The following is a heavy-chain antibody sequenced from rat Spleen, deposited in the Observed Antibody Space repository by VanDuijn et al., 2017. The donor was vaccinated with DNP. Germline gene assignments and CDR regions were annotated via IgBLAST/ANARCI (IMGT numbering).Heavy chain of an antibody. V-gene: IGHV3-1*01. Sequence: EVQLQESGPGLVKPSQSLSLSCSVTGYSITSYYWGWIRKFPGNKMEWIGHIRYTGSTSYNPSLKSRVSIRRDTSKNQFFLQLNSVTAEDTATYYCASYFYDGYFAMDAWGQGTSVTVSS. CDR1: GYSITSYY. CDR2: IRYTGST. J-gene: IGHJ4*01. CDR3: ASYFYDGYFAMDA. D-gene: IGHD1-12*03.